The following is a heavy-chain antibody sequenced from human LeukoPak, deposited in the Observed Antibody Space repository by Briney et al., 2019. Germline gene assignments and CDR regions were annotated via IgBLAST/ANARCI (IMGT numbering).Heavy chain of an antibody. D-gene: IGHD1-26*01. J-gene: IGHJ4*02. V-gene: IGHV3-23*01. CDR1: GFTFSNFL. CDR3: AKKGATTGDFDY. Sequence: GGSLRLSCAASGFTFSNFLMTWVRQAPGKGPEWVSAISGSGGDTYYADSVKGRFTISSDNSKNTLYLPMNSLRAEDTAVYYCAKKGATTGDFDYWGQGTLVTVSS. CDR2: ISGSGGDT.